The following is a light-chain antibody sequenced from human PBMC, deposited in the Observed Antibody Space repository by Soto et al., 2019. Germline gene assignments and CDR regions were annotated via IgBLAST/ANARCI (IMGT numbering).Light chain of an antibody. CDR2: GAS. CDR3: QQYNNWPPT. Sequence: TQSPRTLTLSPAERSTLSCRVSQTVHSDYLAWYQQKPGQAPRLHIYGASTRATGIPDRFTGSESGTDFTLTISSLQSEDFAVYYCQQYNNWPPTFGQGTRLEIK. J-gene: IGKJ5*01. V-gene: IGKV3D-15*01. CDR1: QTVHSD.